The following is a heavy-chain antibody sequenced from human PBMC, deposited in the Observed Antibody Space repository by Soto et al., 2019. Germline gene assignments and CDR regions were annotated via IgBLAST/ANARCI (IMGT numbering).Heavy chain of an antibody. J-gene: IGHJ6*02. CDR3: ARTAAAGKYYYGMDV. CDR1: GYSFTSYW. D-gene: IGHD6-13*01. V-gene: IGHV5-51*01. Sequence: GESLKISCKGSGYSFTSYWIGWVRQMPGKGLEWMGIIYPGDSDTRYSPSFQGQVTISADKSISTAYLQWSSLKASDTAMYYCARTAAAGKYYYGMDVWGQGTTITVSS. CDR2: IYPGDSDT.